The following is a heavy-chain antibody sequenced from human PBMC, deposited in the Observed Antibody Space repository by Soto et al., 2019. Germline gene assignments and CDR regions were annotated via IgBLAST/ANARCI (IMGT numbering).Heavy chain of an antibody. Sequence: QVQLQESGPGLVKPSETLSLTCTVSGGSISSGGYWSWVCQRPGKGLEWIGYIYSSGSTYYSPSLVSRTSISIDTSKNQFSLKMSSVTAADTAVYYCARDRGSYGMDVWGQGTTVTVS. J-gene: IGHJ6*02. V-gene: IGHV4-31*03. CDR2: IYSSGST. CDR1: GGSISSGGY. CDR3: ARDRGSYGMDV.